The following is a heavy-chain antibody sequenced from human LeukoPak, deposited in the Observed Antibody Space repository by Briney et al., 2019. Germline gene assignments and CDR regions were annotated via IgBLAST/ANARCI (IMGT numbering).Heavy chain of an antibody. V-gene: IGHV4-34*01. CDR2: INHSGST. D-gene: IGHD1-7*01. CDR3: ARRSITGTRGRRMSPGFWFDP. J-gene: IGHJ5*02. CDR1: GGSFSGYY. Sequence: TSSETLSLTCAVYGGSFSGYYWSWIRQPPGKGLEWIGEINHSGSTNYNPSLKSRVTISVDTSKNQFSLKLSSVTAADTAAYYCARRSITGTRGRRMSPGFWFDPWGQGTLVTVSS.